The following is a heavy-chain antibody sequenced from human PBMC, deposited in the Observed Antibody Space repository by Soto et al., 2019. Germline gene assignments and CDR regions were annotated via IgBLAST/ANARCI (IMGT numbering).Heavy chain of an antibody. J-gene: IGHJ4*02. CDR3: ATKGWFRFEY. Sequence: EVQLVESGGGLVQPGGSLRLSCAASGFSFRSTWMSWVRQAPGKGLQWVANINQDGSTQYYGDSVRGRFTISRDNANNSPPLPMNRLNAQGPAFYYRATKGWFRFEYWGQGTLVTVSS. CDR1: GFSFRSTW. D-gene: IGHD6-19*01. V-gene: IGHV3-7*03. CDR2: INQDGSTQ.